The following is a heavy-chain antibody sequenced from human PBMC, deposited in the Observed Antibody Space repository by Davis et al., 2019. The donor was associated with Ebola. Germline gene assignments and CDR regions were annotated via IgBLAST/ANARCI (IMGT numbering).Heavy chain of an antibody. CDR3: STVNPSTGHDFWTGSTHYMDL. D-gene: IGHD3/OR15-3a*01. J-gene: IGHJ6*03. Sequence: PGGSLRLSCAASEFTFSNAWMSWVRQAPGKGLEWVGRIKSKNDGGTTDYAAPGKGRFTISRDDSQNTLYLQMNSLKIDDTGIYFCSTVNPSTGHDFWTGSTHYMDLWGKGTTVTVSS. V-gene: IGHV3-15*01. CDR2: IKSKNDGGTT. CDR1: EFTFSNAW.